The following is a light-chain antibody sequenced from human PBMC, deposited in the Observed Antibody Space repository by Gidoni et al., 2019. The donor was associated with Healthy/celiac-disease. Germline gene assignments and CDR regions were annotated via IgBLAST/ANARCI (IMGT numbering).Light chain of an antibody. CDR2: AAS. CDR3: QQYYSYPGT. V-gene: IGKV1-8*01. Sequence: AIRVTQSPSSFSASTGDRVTITCRASQGISSYLAWYQQKPGKAPKLLIYAASTLQIGVPSRFSGSGSGTDFTLTISCLQSEDFATYYCQQYYSYPGTFGQGTKVEIK. J-gene: IGKJ1*01. CDR1: QGISSY.